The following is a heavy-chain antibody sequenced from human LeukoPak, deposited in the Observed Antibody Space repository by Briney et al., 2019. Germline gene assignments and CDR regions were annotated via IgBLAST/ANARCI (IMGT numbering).Heavy chain of an antibody. CDR1: GFTFSSYS. Sequence: GGSLRLSCAASGFTFSSYSMNWVRQAPGKGLEWVSSISSSGSYIYYADSVKGRFTISRDNAKNSLYLQMNSLRAEDTAVYYCAREGISGSLGYDYWGQGTLVTVSS. CDR2: ISSSGSYI. D-gene: IGHD1-26*01. CDR3: AREGISGSLGYDY. J-gene: IGHJ4*02. V-gene: IGHV3-21*01.